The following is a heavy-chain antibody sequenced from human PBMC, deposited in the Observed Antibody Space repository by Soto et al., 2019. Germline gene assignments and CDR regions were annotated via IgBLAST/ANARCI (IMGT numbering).Heavy chain of an antibody. Sequence: PSETLSLTCTVSGGSISSYYLSWIRQPPGKGLEWIGYIYYSGSTNYNPSLKSRVTISVDTSKNQFSLKLSSVTAADTAVYYCARTDGYFDWSWGQGTLVTVS. V-gene: IGHV4-59*08. D-gene: IGHD3-9*01. CDR3: ARTDGYFDWS. J-gene: IGHJ5*02. CDR1: GGSISSYY. CDR2: IYYSGST.